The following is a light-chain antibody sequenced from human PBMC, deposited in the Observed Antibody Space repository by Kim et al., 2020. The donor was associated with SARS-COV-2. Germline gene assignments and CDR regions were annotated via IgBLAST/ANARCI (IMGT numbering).Light chain of an antibody. CDR1: QSVGSN. Sequence: EIVMTQSPATLSVSPGERATLSCRASQSVGSNLAWYQQKPGQAPRLLIYDASTRATGIPARFSGSGSGTEFTLTISSLQSEDFAIYYCPQSNNWPRTFGHGTKVDIK. J-gene: IGKJ1*01. V-gene: IGKV3-15*01. CDR2: DAS. CDR3: PQSNNWPRT.